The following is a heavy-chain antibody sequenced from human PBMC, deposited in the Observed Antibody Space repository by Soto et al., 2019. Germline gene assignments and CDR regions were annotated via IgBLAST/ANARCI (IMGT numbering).Heavy chain of an antibody. CDR2: IKAKTDDWAT. V-gene: IGHV3-15*07. CDR3: STGNYGALHY. D-gene: IGHD1-7*01. J-gene: IGHJ4*02. Sequence: EVQLVESGGGLVKSGGSLRLSCAASGLTFNIAWMNWVRQVPGKGLEWVGGIKAKTDDWATDYAAPVKGRFTISRDDSKNTLYLQMSSLKTDDTAVYYCSTGNYGALHYWGQGTLVTVSS. CDR1: GLTFNIAW.